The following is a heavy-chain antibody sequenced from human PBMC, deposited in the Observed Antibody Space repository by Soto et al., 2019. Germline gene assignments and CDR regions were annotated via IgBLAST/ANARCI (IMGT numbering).Heavy chain of an antibody. V-gene: IGHV3-23*01. J-gene: IGHJ4*02. D-gene: IGHD1-26*01. CDR2: VSRSGGTT. CDR3: AKGIGLVTQGIDY. CDR1: GFTFTSYA. Sequence: GSLRLSCAASGFTFTSYAMSWVRQAPGKGLEWVATVSRSGGTTYYADSVEGRFTISRDNSNNIVYLDMNSLTVADTAVYYCAKGIGLVTQGIDYWGQGILVTVSS.